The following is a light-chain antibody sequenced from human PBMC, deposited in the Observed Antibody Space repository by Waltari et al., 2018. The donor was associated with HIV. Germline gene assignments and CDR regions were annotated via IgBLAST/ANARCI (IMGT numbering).Light chain of an antibody. CDR3: QQLHVYPLT. CDR2: AAS. V-gene: IGKV1-9*01. Sequence: DIQLTQSPSFLSASVGDRVTVSCRASQSISSHLAWFQQKPGKAPRPLIYAASSLQRGVPSRFSGSGSGTEFTLTISSLQHEDFATYFCQQLHVYPLTFGGGTKVEI. CDR1: QSISSH. J-gene: IGKJ4*01.